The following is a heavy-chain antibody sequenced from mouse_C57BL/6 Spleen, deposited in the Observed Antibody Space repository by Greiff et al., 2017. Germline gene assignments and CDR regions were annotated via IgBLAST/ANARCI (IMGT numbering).Heavy chain of an antibody. CDR3: ARDPYDYLFAC. Sequence: VQLQESGPELVKPGASVKISCKASGYAFSSSWMNWVKQRPGKGLEWIGRIYPGDGDTNYNGKFKGKATLTADKSSSTAYMQLSSLTSEDSAVYFCARDPYDYLFACWGQGTLVTVSA. CDR1: GYAFSSSW. J-gene: IGHJ3*01. V-gene: IGHV1-82*01. CDR2: IYPGDGDT. D-gene: IGHD2-4*01.